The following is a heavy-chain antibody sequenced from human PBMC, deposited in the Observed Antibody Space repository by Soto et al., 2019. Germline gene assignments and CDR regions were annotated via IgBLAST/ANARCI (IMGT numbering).Heavy chain of an antibody. Sequence: PSETLSLTCTDSGGSVSSGSYYWSWIRQPPGKGLEWLGYIYYSGTTNYNPSLKSRVTISVDASNNQFSQKQRSVTDADTAVYYCARAVWVGFCGLSLYYDGMVVWGQWTRGTVSS. CDR1: GGSVSSGSYY. CDR2: IYYSGTT. CDR3: ARAVWVGFCGLSLYYDGMVV. V-gene: IGHV4-61*01. D-gene: IGHD3-16*01. J-gene: IGHJ6*01.